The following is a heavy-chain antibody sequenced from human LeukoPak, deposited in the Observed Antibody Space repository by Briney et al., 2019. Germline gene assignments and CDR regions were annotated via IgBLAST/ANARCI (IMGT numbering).Heavy chain of an antibody. CDR1: GGSFSGYY. J-gene: IGHJ4*02. CDR3: ARGSIVAAGIFDS. Sequence: SETLSLTCAVYGGSFSGYYWSWIRQPPGKGLEWIGEINHSGSTNYNPSLTSRVTISVDRSKNQFSLKLNSVTAADTAVYYCARGSIVAAGIFDSWGQGTLVTVSS. V-gene: IGHV4-34*01. D-gene: IGHD6-13*01. CDR2: INHSGST.